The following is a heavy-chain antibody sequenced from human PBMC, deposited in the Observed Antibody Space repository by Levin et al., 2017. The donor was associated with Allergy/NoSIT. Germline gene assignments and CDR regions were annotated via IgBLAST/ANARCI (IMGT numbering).Heavy chain of an antibody. Sequence: GGSLRLSCTASGFTFGDYAMSWFRQAPGKGLEWVGFIRSKAYGGTSEYAAAVKGRFSISRDDSKSISYLQMNSLKTEDTAVYYCTRDHFRPGDYFDYWGQGTLVTVSS. CDR2: IRSKAYGGTS. D-gene: IGHD3-3*02. CDR1: GFTFGDYA. J-gene: IGHJ4*02. CDR3: TRDHFRPGDYFDY. V-gene: IGHV3-49*03.